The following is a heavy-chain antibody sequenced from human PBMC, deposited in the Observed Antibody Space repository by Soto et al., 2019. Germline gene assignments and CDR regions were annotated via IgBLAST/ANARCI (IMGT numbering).Heavy chain of an antibody. Sequence: QVQLQESGPGLVKPSETLSLTCTVSGGSISSYYWSWIRQPPGKGLEWIGYIYYSGSTNYNPSLKSRVTISVDTSKNQFSLKLSSVTAADTAVYYCARGEGTGTTFDYWGQGTLVPVSS. CDR1: GGSISSYY. V-gene: IGHV4-59*01. D-gene: IGHD1-7*01. CDR2: IYYSGST. CDR3: ARGEGTGTTFDY. J-gene: IGHJ4*02.